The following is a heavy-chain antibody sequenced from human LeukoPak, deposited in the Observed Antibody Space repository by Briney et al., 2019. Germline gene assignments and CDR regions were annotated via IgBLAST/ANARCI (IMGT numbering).Heavy chain of an antibody. V-gene: IGHV5-51*01. D-gene: IGHD2-15*01. J-gene: IGHJ4*02. CDR2: IFPGDSDT. Sequence: GESLKIPCKGSGYNFTNYWIGWVRQMPGKGLEGMGIIFPGDSDTRYSPSFEGQVIISADKSMNTAYLQWSSLKASDSAMYYCARQIQGPRGCSGYNCYAFPSDFWGQGTLVTVSS. CDR1: GYNFTNYW. CDR3: ARQIQGPRGCSGYNCYAFPSDF.